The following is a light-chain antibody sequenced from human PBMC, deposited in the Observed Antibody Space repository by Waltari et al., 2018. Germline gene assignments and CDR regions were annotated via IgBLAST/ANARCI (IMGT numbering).Light chain of an antibody. CDR2: KAS. CDR3: LQYNSSPYS. CDR1: QSISIW. V-gene: IGKV1-12*01. J-gene: IGKJ2*03. Sequence: DIQMTQSPSSLSASVGDTVTITCRASQSISIWLDWYQQKPGKAPKLLIYKASSLQSGVPSRFSGSGSGTEFTLTISSLQPEDFATYYCLQYNSSPYSFGQGTKVEIK.